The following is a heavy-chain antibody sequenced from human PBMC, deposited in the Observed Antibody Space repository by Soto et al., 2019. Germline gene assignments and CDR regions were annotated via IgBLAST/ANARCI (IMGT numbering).Heavy chain of an antibody. CDR1: GFISRSYW. J-gene: IGHJ3*02. CDR3: ARAQYLADDAFDI. V-gene: IGHV3-74*01. D-gene: IGHD2-2*01. Sequence: GGSLRLSCAASGFISRSYWMHWVRQVPGKGLVWVSRITGDGRSTSYADSVKGRFTISRDNAKNTLYLQMNSLRADDTAVYYCARAQYLADDAFDIWGQGAMVTVSS. CDR2: ITGDGRST.